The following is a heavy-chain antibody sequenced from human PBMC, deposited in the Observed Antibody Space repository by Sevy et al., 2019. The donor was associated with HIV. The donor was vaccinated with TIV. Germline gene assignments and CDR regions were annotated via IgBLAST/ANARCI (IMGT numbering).Heavy chain of an antibody. CDR2: IRGSGGST. CDR3: AKDDGSGYMYYFDY. D-gene: IGHD3-22*01. J-gene: IGHJ4*02. V-gene: IGHV3-23*01. CDR1: GITLRNYA. Sequence: GGSLRLSCAASGITLRNYAISWCLQAPGKGLEWVSGIRGSGGSTYYADSLKGRVTISRDNSKNTLYLQMNSLRAEDTAVYYCAKDDGSGYMYYFDYWGQGTMVTVSS.